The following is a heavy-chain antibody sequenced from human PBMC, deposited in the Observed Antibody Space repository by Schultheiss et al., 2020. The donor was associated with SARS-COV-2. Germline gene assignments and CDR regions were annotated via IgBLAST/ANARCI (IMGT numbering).Heavy chain of an antibody. CDR1: GFTFSSYA. CDR3: ARGGYGV. Sequence: GGSLRLSCAASGFTFSSYAMSWVRQAPGKGLEWVAVISYDGSNKYYADSVKGRFTISRDNSKNTLYLQMNSLRAEDTAVYYCARGGYGVWGQGTTVTVSS. D-gene: IGHD2-15*01. J-gene: IGHJ6*02. V-gene: IGHV3-33*05. CDR2: ISYDGSNK.